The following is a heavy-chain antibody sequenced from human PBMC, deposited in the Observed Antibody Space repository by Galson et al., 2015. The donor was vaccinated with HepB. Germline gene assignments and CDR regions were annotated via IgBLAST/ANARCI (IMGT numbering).Heavy chain of an antibody. V-gene: IGHV3-30-3*01. Sequence: SLRLSCAASGLTFSSYHMHWVRQAPGKGLEWVAIISFDGTNKHYADSVRGRFTISRDNSKNTFFLQMNSLRAEDTGVYYCARGGHIVVPSAMPAYWGQGTLVTVSS. CDR3: ARGGHIVVPSAMPAY. CDR1: GLTFSSYH. J-gene: IGHJ1*01. D-gene: IGHD2-2*01. CDR2: ISFDGTNK.